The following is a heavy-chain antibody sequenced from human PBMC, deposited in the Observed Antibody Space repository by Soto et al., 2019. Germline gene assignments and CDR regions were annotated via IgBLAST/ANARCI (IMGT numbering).Heavy chain of an antibody. J-gene: IGHJ6*02. CDR3: ARSGISCSGGSCPSYYYYGMDV. V-gene: IGHV4-31*03. D-gene: IGHD2-15*01. CDR1: GGSISSGGYY. CDR2: IYYSGST. Sequence: QVQPQESGPGLVKPSQTLSLTCTVSGGSISSGGYYWSWIRQHPGKGLEWIGYIYYSGSTYYNPSLKSRVTISVDTSKNQFSLKLSSVTAADTAVYYCARSGISCSGGSCPSYYYYGMDVWGQGTTVTVSS.